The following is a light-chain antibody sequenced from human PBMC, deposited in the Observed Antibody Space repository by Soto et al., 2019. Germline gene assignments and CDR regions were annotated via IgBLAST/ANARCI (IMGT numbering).Light chain of an antibody. V-gene: IGLV2-14*01. J-gene: IGLJ1*01. CDR2: EVS. CDR3: SSYTSSSTPRV. Sequence: QSVLTQPPSASGSPGQSVTISCTGTSSDVGGYNYVSWYQQHPGKAPKLMIYEVSKRPSGVSNRFSGSKSGNTASLTISGLQAEDEADYYCSSYTSSSTPRVFGTGTKVTVL. CDR1: SSDVGGYNY.